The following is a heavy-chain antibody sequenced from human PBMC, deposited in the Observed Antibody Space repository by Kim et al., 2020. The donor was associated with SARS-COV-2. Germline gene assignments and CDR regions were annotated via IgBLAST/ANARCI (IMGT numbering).Heavy chain of an antibody. Sequence: PALKSRVTITVDTDKNQFSLKLSSVTAADTAVYYCARTYDSSGYYRDDWGQGTLVTVSS. V-gene: IGHV4-39*01. CDR3: ARTYDSSGYYRDD. J-gene: IGHJ4*02. D-gene: IGHD3-22*01.